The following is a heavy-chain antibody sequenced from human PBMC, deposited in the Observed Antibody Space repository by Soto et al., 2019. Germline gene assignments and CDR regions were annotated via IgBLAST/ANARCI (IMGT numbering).Heavy chain of an antibody. CDR2: IFSNDEK. Sequence: QVTVNESSPVLVKPTETLTLTCTVSGFSLSNAELGVSWILQPPGKALEWLAHIFSNDEKSYSTSLKSRLTISKDTSKSQVVLTMTNMDPVDTATYYCASTYSTSWYWFDPWGQGTLVTVSS. D-gene: IGHD6-13*01. J-gene: IGHJ5*02. V-gene: IGHV2-26*04. CDR1: GFSLSNAELG. CDR3: ASTYSTSWYWFDP.